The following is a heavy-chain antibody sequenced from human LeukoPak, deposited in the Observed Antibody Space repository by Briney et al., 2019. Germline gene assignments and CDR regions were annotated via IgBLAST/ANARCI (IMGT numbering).Heavy chain of an antibody. CDR3: ASSPNYYDSSGYKRVDNWFDP. CDR2: IYTSGST. D-gene: IGHD3-22*01. V-gene: IGHV4-4*07. J-gene: IGHJ5*02. Sequence: PSETLSLTCTVSGGSISSYYWSWIRQPAGKGLEWIGRIYTSGSTNYNPSLKSRVTMSVDTSKNQFSLKLSSVTAADTAVYYCASSPNYYDSSGYKRVDNWFDPWGQGTLVTVSS. CDR1: GGSISSYY.